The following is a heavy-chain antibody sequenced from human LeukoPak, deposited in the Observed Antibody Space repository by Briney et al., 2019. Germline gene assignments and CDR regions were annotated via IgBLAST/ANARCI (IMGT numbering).Heavy chain of an antibody. Sequence: GGSLRLSCAASGFTFEDHVMHWVRQAPGKGLEWVSSISWSGDRMGYADAVKGRFTISRDNAKNSLYLQMDSLRAEDTAVYYCATDSPETAAFDYWGQGTLVTVSS. J-gene: IGHJ4*02. V-gene: IGHV3-9*01. CDR3: ATDSPETAAFDY. D-gene: IGHD1-1*01. CDR1: GFTFEDHV. CDR2: ISWSGDRM.